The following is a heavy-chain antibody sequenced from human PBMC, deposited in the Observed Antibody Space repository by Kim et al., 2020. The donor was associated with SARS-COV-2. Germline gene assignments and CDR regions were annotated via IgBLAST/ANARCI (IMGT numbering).Heavy chain of an antibody. Sequence: GGSLRLSCAASGFNFNNYAMTWVRQAQGKELEWVSSISGSGGTTYDADSVKGRFTISRDNSRNTLSLQMNNLRADDTAIYYCAKDVGEGRIYFDHWGQGT. J-gene: IGHJ4*02. D-gene: IGHD3-10*01. CDR2: ISGSGGTT. V-gene: IGHV3-23*01. CDR3: AKDVGEGRIYFDH. CDR1: GFNFNNYA.